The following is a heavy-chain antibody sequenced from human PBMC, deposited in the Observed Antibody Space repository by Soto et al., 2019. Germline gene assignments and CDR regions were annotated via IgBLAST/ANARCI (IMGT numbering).Heavy chain of an antibody. V-gene: IGHV1-69*01. CDR2: IIPIFGTA. D-gene: IGHD3-22*01. J-gene: IGHJ6*02. CDR3: ASNYYEGAVYYGMDV. Sequence: QVQLVQSGAEVKKPGSSVKVSCKASGGTFSSYAISWVRQAPGQGLEWMGGIIPIFGTANYAQKFQGRVTITAVESTSTADMELSSLRSEDTAVYYCASNYYEGAVYYGMDVWGQGTTVTVSS. CDR1: GGTFSSYA.